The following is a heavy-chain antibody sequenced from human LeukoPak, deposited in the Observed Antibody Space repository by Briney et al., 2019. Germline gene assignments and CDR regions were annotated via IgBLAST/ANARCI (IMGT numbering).Heavy chain of an antibody. J-gene: IGHJ4*02. V-gene: IGHV1-18*01. CDR1: GYTFISYG. CDR2: ISAYNGNT. Sequence: ASVKVSCKASGYTFISYGISWVRQAPGQGLEWMGWISAYNGNTNYAQKLQGRVTMTTDTSTSTAYMELRSLRSDDTAVYYCARDLRAFVPAASGAHWGQGTLVTVSS. CDR3: ARDLRAFVPAASGAH. D-gene: IGHD2-2*01.